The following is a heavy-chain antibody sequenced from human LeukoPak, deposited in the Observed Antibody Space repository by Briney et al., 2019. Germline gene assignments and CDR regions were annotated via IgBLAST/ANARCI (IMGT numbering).Heavy chain of an antibody. J-gene: IGHJ3*02. CDR1: GFTFSSYW. CDR3: ARVGYSSGYDAFDI. V-gene: IGHV3-7*01. CDR2: IKQDGSEK. D-gene: IGHD6-19*01. Sequence: GGALTLSCAASGFTFSSYWMSWVGQAAWKGLEGVANIKQDGSEKYYVDSVKGRFTISRDNAKNSLYLQMNSLRAEDTAVYYCARVGYSSGYDAFDIWGQGTMVTVSS.